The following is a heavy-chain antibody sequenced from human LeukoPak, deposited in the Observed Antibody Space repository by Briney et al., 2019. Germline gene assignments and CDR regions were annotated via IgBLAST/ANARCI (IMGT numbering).Heavy chain of an antibody. D-gene: IGHD6-13*01. CDR1: GFIFSNYA. Sequence: GGSLRLSCAASGFIFSNYAMSWVRQAPGKGPEWVSAISGSGGSTYYADSVKGRFTISRDNSKNTLYLQMNSLRAEDTAVYYCAKDGRYSSSWGQGTLVTVSS. V-gene: IGHV3-23*01. CDR3: AKDGRYSSS. J-gene: IGHJ4*02. CDR2: ISGSGGST.